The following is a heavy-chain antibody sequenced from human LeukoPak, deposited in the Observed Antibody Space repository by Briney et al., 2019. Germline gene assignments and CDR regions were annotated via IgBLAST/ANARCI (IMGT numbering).Heavy chain of an antibody. CDR2: ISSSSSYI. V-gene: IGHV3-21*01. J-gene: IGHJ4*02. Sequence: PGGSLRLSCAASGFTFSNYYMNWVRQAPGKGLEWVSSISSSSSYIYYADSVKGRFTISRDNAKNSLYLQMNSLRAEDTAVYYCARGLLITGTTRLFDYWGQGTLVTVSS. CDR3: ARGLLITGTTRLFDY. D-gene: IGHD1-7*01. CDR1: GFTFSNYY.